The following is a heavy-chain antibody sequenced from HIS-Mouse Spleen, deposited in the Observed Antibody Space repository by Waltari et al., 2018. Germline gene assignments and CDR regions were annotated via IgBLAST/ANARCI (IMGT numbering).Heavy chain of an antibody. Sequence: QVQLVQSGAEVKKPGSSVKVSSKASGGPFSSYAISWVVQSPGQGLEWRGGIIPIFGTANYAQKFQGRVTITADESTSTAYMELSSLRSEDTAVYYCASRGFWSGYYRLQHWGQGTLVTVSS. V-gene: IGHV1-69*01. CDR1: GGPFSSYA. J-gene: IGHJ1*01. D-gene: IGHD3-3*01. CDR2: IIPIFGTA. CDR3: ASRGFWSGYYRLQH.